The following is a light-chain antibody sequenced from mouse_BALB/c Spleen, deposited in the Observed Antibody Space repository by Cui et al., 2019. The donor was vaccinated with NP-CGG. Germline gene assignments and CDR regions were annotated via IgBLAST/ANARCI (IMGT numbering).Light chain of an antibody. V-gene: IGLV1*01. Sequence: QAVVTQESALTTSPGETVTLTCRSSTGTVTTSNYANWVQEKPDRLFTGLTGGTNNRAPGVPARFSGSLIGDKAALTITGAQTEDEAIYFCALWYSNHWVFGGGTKLTVL. CDR2: GTN. J-gene: IGLJ1*01. CDR1: TGTVTTSNY. CDR3: ALWYSNHWV.